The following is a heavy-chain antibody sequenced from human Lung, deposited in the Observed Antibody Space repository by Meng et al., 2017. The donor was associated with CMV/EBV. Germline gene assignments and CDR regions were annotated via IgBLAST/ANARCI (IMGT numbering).Heavy chain of an antibody. D-gene: IGHD3-3*01. J-gene: IGHJ5*02. CDR1: AGSISSSSYY. Sequence: SETXSLXXXLSAGSISSSSYYWGWVRQPPGKGLEWIGSIYYSGSTYYNPSLKSRVTISLYTSKNQFSLKLSSVTAADTAVYYCARDYTYDFWSSQYGGKRGFDPWXQGPLVTVSS. CDR2: IYYSGST. V-gene: IGHV4-39*07. CDR3: ARDYTYDFWSSQYGGKRGFDP.